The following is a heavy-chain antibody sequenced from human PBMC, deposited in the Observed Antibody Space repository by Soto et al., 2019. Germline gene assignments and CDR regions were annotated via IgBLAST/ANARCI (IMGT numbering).Heavy chain of an antibody. D-gene: IGHD3-10*02. CDR3: EILHSYWGHVRPDFDY. J-gene: IGHJ4*02. V-gene: IGHV3-23*01. CDR1: GFTFSSYA. Sequence: PAGSLRLSCAASGFTFSSYAMSWVRQAPGKGLEWVSAISGSGGSTYYADSVKGRFTISRDNSKNTLYLQMNSLRAEETAVYYCEILHSYWGHVRPDFDYWGQGTLVTVSS. CDR2: ISGSGGST.